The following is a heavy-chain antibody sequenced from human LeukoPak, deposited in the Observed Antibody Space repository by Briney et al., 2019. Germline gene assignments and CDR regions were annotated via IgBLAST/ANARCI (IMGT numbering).Heavy chain of an antibody. V-gene: IGHV3-21*01. D-gene: IGHD6-19*01. CDR2: ISSSSSYI. J-gene: IGHJ4*02. Sequence: PGRSLRLSCAASGFTFSTHAMHWVRQAPGKGLEWVSSISSSSSYIYYADSVKGRFTISRDNAKSSLYLQMNSLRAEDTAVYYCARDWMAVAVAGTGIDYWGQGTLATVSS. CDR3: ARDWMAVAVAGTGIDY. CDR1: GFTFSTHA.